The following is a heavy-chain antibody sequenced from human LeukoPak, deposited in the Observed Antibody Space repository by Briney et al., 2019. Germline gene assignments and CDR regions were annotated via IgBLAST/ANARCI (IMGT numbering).Heavy chain of an antibody. V-gene: IGHV1-3*01. J-gene: IGHJ6*02. Sequence: ASVKVSCKASGYTFTSYAMHWVRQAPGQRLEWMGWINAGNGNTNYAQKFQGRVTMTTDTSTSTVYMELRSLRSDDTAVYYCARVCDSRDHTYYYGMDVWGQGTTVTVSS. D-gene: IGHD3-22*01. CDR3: ARVCDSRDHTYYYGMDV. CDR1: GYTFTSYA. CDR2: INAGNGNT.